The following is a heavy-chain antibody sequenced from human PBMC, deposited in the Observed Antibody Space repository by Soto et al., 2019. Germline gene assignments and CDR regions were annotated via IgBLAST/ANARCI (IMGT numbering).Heavy chain of an antibody. V-gene: IGHV1-2*04. CDR3: ARHPYYYDSRGYYHIGYYFDH. D-gene: IGHD3-22*01. J-gene: IGHJ4*02. CDR2: INPNSGGT. Sequence: ASVKVACKASGYTFIGYHMHSVRHAPGQGLHSMGWINPNSGGTNYAQKFQGWVTMNRDTSMSTAYMELKSLKTEDTAVYFCARHPYYYDSRGYYHIGYYFDHWGQGTLVTVS. CDR1: GYTFIGYH.